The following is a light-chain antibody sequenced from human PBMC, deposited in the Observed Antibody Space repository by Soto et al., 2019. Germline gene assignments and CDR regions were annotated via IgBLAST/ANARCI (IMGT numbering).Light chain of an antibody. CDR2: AAS. CDR1: QGIRYD. V-gene: IGKV1-6*01. J-gene: IGKJ1*01. Sequence: AIQMTQSPSSLSAAVVDRVTITCRASQGIRYDLGWYQQKPGKAPKLLIYAASSLQSGVPSRFSGSGSGTDFTLTISSLQPEDFATYYCLQDYSYPWTFGQGTKVEI. CDR3: LQDYSYPWT.